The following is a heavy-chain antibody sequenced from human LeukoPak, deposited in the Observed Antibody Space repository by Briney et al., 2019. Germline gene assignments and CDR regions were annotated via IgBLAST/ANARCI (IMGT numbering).Heavy chain of an antibody. J-gene: IGHJ4*02. CDR2: IIPIFGTA. CDR3: AGEGGGYCSGGSCYLAQGFDY. Sequence: SVKVSCKASGGTFSSYAISWVRQAPGQGLEWMGRIIPIFGTANYAQKFQGRVTITTDESTSTAYMELSSLRSEDTAVYYFAGEGGGYCSGGSCYLAQGFDYWGQGTLVTVSS. V-gene: IGHV1-69*05. D-gene: IGHD2-15*01. CDR1: GGTFSSYA.